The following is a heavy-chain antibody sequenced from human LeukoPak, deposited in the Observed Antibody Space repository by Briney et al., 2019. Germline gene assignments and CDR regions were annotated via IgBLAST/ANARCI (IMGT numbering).Heavy chain of an antibody. CDR1: GGSISSSSYY. D-gene: IGHD3-10*01. CDR3: ARRWGSGSPIGYYYYGMDV. V-gene: IGHV4-39*07. J-gene: IGHJ6*02. CDR2: IYYGGST. Sequence: SETLSLTCTVSGGSISSSSYYWGWIRQPPGKGLEWIGSIYYGGSTYYNPSLKSRVTISVDTSKNQFSLKLSFVTAADTAVYYCARRWGSGSPIGYYYYGMDVWGQGTTVTVSS.